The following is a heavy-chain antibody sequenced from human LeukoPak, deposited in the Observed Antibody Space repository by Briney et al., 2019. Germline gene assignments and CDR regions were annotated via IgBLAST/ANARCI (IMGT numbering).Heavy chain of an antibody. Sequence: GASVKVSCKASGYTFTSYAIQWVRQAPGQRLEWMAWINGGNGNTQYSQKFQGRVTITRDTSASTGYMELSGLRSEDTAVYYCANAMVAGGFQYFHHWGQGTLVTVSS. CDR3: ANAMVAGGFQYFHH. D-gene: IGHD6-19*01. J-gene: IGHJ1*01. CDR1: GYTFTSYA. V-gene: IGHV1-3*01. CDR2: INGGNGNT.